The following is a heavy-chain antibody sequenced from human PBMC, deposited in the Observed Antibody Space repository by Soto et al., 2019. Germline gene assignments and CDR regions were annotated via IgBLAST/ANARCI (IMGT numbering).Heavy chain of an antibody. CDR2: ISGSGGST. CDR3: AKAMVRGVIKRDDWFDP. CDR1: GFTFSSYA. D-gene: IGHD3-10*01. J-gene: IGHJ5*02. V-gene: IGHV3-23*01. Sequence: GGSLRLSCAASGFTFSSYAMSWVRQAPGKGLEWVSAISGSGGSTYHADSVKGRFTISRDNSKNTLYLQMNSLRAEDTAVYYCAKAMVRGVIKRDDWFDPWGQGTLVTVSS.